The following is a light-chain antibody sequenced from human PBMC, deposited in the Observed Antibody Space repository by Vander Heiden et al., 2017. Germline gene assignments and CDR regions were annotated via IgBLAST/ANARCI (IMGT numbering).Light chain of an antibody. V-gene: IGKV3-15*01. Sequence: IVMTQSPATLSASLGDRATLSCRASQGVTNYLAWYQQRPGQAPKLLIYGASTLGTGIPARFSGHGSGTEFTLTITSLQSEDVAVYYCQQYIHLPPLTFGGGTKLEI. CDR2: GAS. CDR3: QQYIHLPPLT. J-gene: IGKJ4*01. CDR1: QGVTNY.